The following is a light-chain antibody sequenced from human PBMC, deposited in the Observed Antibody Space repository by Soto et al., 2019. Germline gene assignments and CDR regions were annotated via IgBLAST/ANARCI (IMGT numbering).Light chain of an antibody. CDR3: QQYGSSPT. V-gene: IGKV3-20*01. CDR1: QSLITRY. CDR2: GAS. J-gene: IGKJ5*01. Sequence: EIVLTQSPGTLSLFPGERATLSCSASQSLITRYLAWYQQKPGQAPRLLIYGASSRATGIPDRFSGSGSGTYFTLTITRLEPDGFAVYSCQQYGSSPTFGQGTRLEIK.